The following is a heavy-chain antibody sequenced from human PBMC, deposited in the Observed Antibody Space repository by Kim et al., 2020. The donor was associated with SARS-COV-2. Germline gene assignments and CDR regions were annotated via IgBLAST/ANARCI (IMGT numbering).Heavy chain of an antibody. CDR3: ARARGGSYYYGMDV. V-gene: IGHV3-30*01. J-gene: IGHJ6*02. D-gene: IGHD1-26*01. Sequence: DSVKGRFTISRGNSKKTLYLQMNSLRAEDAAVYYCARARGGSYYYGMDVWGQGTTVTVSS.